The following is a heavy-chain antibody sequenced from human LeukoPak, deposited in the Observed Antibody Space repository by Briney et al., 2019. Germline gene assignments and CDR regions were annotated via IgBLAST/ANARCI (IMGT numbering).Heavy chain of an antibody. Sequence: GGSLRLSCAASGFIVSSSFMNWVRQAPGKGLEWVSSISRSSSDIYYADSVKGRFTISRDNAKNSVFLQMNSLRVEDTAVYYCARDLYYFDTNGYYFDFWGQGTLVTVSS. J-gene: IGHJ4*02. CDR3: ARDLYYFDTNGYYFDF. CDR1: GFIVSSSF. D-gene: IGHD3-22*01. CDR2: ISRSSSDI. V-gene: IGHV3-21*01.